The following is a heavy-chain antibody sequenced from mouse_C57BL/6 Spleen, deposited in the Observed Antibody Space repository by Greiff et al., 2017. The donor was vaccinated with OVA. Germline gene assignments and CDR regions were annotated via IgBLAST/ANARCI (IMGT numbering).Heavy chain of an antibody. Sequence: VQLQQSGPELVKPGASVKISCKASGYTFTDYYMNWVKQSHGKSLEWIGDINPNNGGTSYNQKFKGKATLTVDKSSSTAYMELRSLTSEDSAVYYCARGRYYGSTYWYFDVWGTGTTVTVSS. J-gene: IGHJ1*03. CDR1: GYTFTDYY. CDR2: INPNNGGT. V-gene: IGHV1-26*01. CDR3: ARGRYYGSTYWYFDV. D-gene: IGHD1-1*01.